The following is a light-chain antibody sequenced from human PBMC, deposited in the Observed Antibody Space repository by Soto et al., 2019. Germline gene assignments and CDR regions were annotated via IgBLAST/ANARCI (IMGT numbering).Light chain of an antibody. CDR1: QSVNSK. Sequence: SPARQSVAQGERAALCGRRIQSVNSKLAWYQQKPGQAPRLLIYGASTRATGIPARFSGSGSGTDFTLTISRLEPEDFALYYCQQYHTSPLTFGQGTKVDIK. J-gene: IGKJ1*01. V-gene: IGKV3-15*01. CDR2: GAS. CDR3: QQYHTSPLT.